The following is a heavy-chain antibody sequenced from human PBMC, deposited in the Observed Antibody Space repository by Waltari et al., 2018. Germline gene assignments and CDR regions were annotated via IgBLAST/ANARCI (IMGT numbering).Heavy chain of an antibody. V-gene: IGHV1-2*04. Sequence: QVQLVQSGAEVKKPGASVKVSCKASGYTFTGYYMHWVRQAPGQGLEWMGWINPTSGRMWCVWLFFFLFFIVRDTSISTAYMELSRLRSDDTAVYYCARGGYYFDYWGQGTLVTVSS. J-gene: IGHJ4*02. CDR2: INPTSGRM. CDR1: GYTFTGYY. CDR3: ARGGYYFDY.